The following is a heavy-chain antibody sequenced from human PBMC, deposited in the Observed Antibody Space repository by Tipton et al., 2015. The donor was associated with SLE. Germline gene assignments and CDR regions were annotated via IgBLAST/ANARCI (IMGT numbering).Heavy chain of an antibody. CDR2: IYYSGST. V-gene: IGHV4-31*03. CDR1: GGSISSSSYY. CDR3: ARVQEDAILTGYFFDY. Sequence: TLSLTCTVSGGSISSSSYYWGWIRQPPGKGLEWIGYIYYSGSTHYNPSLKSRVTISVDTSKNQFSLKLSSVTAADTAVYYCARVQEDAILTGYFFDYWGQGTLVTVSS. D-gene: IGHD3-9*01. J-gene: IGHJ4*02.